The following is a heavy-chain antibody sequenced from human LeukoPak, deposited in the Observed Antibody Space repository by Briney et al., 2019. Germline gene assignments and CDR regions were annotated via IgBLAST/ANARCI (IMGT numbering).Heavy chain of an antibody. J-gene: IGHJ5*02. V-gene: IGHV4-59*01. CDR3: ARSPSMVRGVIYWFDP. Sequence: SETLSLTCTVSRGSISSYYWSWIRQPPGKGLEWIGYIYYSGSTNYNPSLKSRVTISVDTSKNQFSLKLSSVTAADTAVYYCARSPSMVRGVIYWFDPWGQGTLVTVSS. D-gene: IGHD3-10*01. CDR2: IYYSGST. CDR1: RGSISSYY.